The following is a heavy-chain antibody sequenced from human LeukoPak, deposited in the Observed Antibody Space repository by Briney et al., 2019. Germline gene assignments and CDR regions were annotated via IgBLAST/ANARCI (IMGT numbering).Heavy chain of an antibody. CDR2: ISGSSSHI. Sequence: PGGSLRLSCAASGFSFSIYTMTWVRQAPGKGLEWVSSISGSSSHIYYADPVKGRFTVSRDNAKNSLYLQLNGLRAEDTALYYCARPVGVAAAGIFDYWGQGTLVTVSS. J-gene: IGHJ4*02. V-gene: IGHV3-21*06. D-gene: IGHD6-13*01. CDR3: ARPVGVAAAGIFDY. CDR1: GFSFSIYT.